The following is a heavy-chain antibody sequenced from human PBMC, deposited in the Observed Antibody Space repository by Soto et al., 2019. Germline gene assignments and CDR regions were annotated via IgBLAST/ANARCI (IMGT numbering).Heavy chain of an antibody. CDR3: ASCPEGAPNVFRNDAFDI. V-gene: IGHV5-51*01. J-gene: IGHJ3*02. D-gene: IGHD2-21*01. Sequence: GASLKISCKGSGYSFSTYWIGWVRQMPGKGLEWMGIIYPGDSDTRYSPSFQGQVTISADKSISTAFLQWSSLKASDTAMYYCASCPEGAPNVFRNDAFDIWGQGTMVTVSS. CDR1: GYSFSTYW. CDR2: IYPGDSDT.